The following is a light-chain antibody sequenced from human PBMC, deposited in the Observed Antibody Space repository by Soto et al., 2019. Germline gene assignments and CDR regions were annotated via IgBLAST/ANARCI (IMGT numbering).Light chain of an antibody. V-gene: IGKV3-20*01. CDR3: QQYGSFPYT. CDR2: GAS. J-gene: IGKJ2*01. CDR1: QTVSRNY. Sequence: EIVLTQSPGTLSLSPGEGATLSCRASQTVSRNYLAWNQQKPGQAPRLLIYGASNRATGIPDRFSGSGSGTDFTLTISRLEPEDFAVYYCQQYGSFPYTFGHGTKLEIK.